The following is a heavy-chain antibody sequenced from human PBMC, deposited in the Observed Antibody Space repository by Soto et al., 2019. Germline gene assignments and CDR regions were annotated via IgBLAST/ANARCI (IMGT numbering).Heavy chain of an antibody. J-gene: IGHJ4*02. CDR2: IYNGGIP. CDR1: GGSVSSQY. V-gene: IGHV4-4*07. D-gene: IGHD3-22*01. Sequence: SETLSLTCTVSGGSVSSQYWSWIRQPAGKGLEWIGRIYNGGIPLIHPSLESRVALPLDTSKNQFSLTLSSVTAADTAIYYCASQDYDKSVYYFDYWGRGTLVTVSS. CDR3: ASQDYDKSVYYFDY.